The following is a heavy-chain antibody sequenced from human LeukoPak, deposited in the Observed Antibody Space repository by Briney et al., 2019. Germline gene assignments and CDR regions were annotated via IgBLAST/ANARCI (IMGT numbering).Heavy chain of an antibody. D-gene: IGHD5-18*01. Sequence: ASETLSLTCAVYGGSFSGYYWSWIRQPPGKGLEWIGEINHSGSTNYNPSLKSRVTISVATSKNNISLKLSSVTAADKAVYYCARGRRAYSYSPHNNKFDYWGQGTLVTVSS. CDR3: ARGRRAYSYSPHNNKFDY. V-gene: IGHV4-34*01. J-gene: IGHJ4*02. CDR2: INHSGST. CDR1: GGSFSGYY.